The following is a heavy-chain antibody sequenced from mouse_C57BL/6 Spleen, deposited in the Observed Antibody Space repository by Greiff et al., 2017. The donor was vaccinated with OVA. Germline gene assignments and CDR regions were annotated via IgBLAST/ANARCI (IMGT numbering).Heavy chain of an antibody. CDR3: ARRSGSWYFDV. J-gene: IGHJ1*03. CDR2: IDPSDSET. CDR1: GYTFTSYW. D-gene: IGHD1-3*01. V-gene: IGHV1-52*01. Sequence: QVQLQQPGAELVRPGSSVKLSCKASGYTFTSYWMHWVKQRPIPGLEWIGNIDPSDSETHYNQKFKDKATFTVAKSSSTAYMQLSSRTSEDVAVYDCARRSGSWYFDVWGTGTTVTVSA.